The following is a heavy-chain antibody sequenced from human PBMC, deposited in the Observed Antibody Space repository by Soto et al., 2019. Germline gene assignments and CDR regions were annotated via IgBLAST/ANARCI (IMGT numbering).Heavy chain of an antibody. CDR2: ISGSGGST. CDR1: GFTFSSYA. J-gene: IGHJ4*02. Sequence: LRLSCAASGFTFSSYAMSWVRQAPGKGLEWVSAISGSGGSTYYADSVKGRFTISRDNSKNTLYLQMNSLRAEDTAVYYCAKDLIGAGTFGYYFDYWGQGTLVTVSS. CDR3: AKDLIGAGTFGYYFDY. V-gene: IGHV3-23*01. D-gene: IGHD6-13*01.